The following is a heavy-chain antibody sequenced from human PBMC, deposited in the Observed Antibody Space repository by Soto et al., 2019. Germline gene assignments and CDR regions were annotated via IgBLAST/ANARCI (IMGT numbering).Heavy chain of an antibody. D-gene: IGHD2-21*02. CDR3: AKVMGGYVTQYYFDY. J-gene: IGHJ4*02. CDR1: RYTFTNYY. Sequence: GASVKVSCKASRYTFTNYYFHWVRQAPGKGLEWVSAVSASGGSTYYADSVKGRFTIPRDNFKSMLFLEMDGLIAEDTAIHYCAKVMGGYVTQYYFDYWGQGSLVTVSS. CDR2: VSASGGST. V-gene: IGHV3-23*01.